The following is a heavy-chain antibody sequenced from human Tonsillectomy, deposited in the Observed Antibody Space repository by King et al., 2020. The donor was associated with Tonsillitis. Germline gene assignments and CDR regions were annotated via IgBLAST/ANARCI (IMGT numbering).Heavy chain of an antibody. J-gene: IGHJ6*02. D-gene: IGHD3-3*01. CDR2: IYTSGST. V-gene: IGHV4-4*07. CDR3: ARDCDFWSGYYLYYGMDV. CDR1: GGSISSYY. Sequence: VQLQESGPGLVKPSETLSLTCTVSGGSISSYYWSWIRQPAGKGLEWIGRIYTSGSTNYNPSLKSRVTMSGDTSKNQFSLKLSSVTAADTAVEYCARDCDFWSGYYLYYGMDVWGQGXTVTVSS.